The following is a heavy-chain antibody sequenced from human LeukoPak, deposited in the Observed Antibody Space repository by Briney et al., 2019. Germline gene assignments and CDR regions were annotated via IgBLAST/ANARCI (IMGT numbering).Heavy chain of an antibody. J-gene: IGHJ4*02. CDR3: ARDRYDSSGYYKD. CDR1: GGTFSSYA. Sequence: GASVKVSCKASGGTFSSYAIRWVRQAPGQGLEWMGRIIPIFGTANYAQKFQGRVTITTDESTSTAYMELSSLRSEDTAVYYCARDRYDSSGYYKDWGQGTLVTVSS. CDR2: IIPIFGTA. D-gene: IGHD3-22*01. V-gene: IGHV1-69*05.